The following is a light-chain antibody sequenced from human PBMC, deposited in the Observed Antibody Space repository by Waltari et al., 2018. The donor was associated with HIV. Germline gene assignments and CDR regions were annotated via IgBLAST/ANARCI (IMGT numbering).Light chain of an antibody. CDR1: SCSAPSRYY. V-gene: IGLV8-61*01. CDR2: STN. J-gene: IGLJ3*02. Sequence: QTVVTQEPSFSVSPGGTITPPFAFISCSAPSRYYPRWYQQTPSQAPRTLIYSTNTRSSGVPVRFAGSILGNKAALTITGAQADDESDYYCVLFMGNGIWVFGGGTKLTVL. CDR3: VLFMGNGIWV.